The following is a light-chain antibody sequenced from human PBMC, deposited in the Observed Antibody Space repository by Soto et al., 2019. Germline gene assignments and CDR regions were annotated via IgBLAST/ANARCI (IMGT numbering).Light chain of an antibody. V-gene: IGLV1-51*01. CDR1: NSNIGNNY. CDR3: GTWDTGLRAGV. J-gene: IGLJ2*01. Sequence: QSVLTQPPSVSAAPGQKVTISCSGSNSNIGNNYVSWYQQVPGTAPKLLIYNNDKRPSGIPDRFSGSWSGTSATLGITGLQTGDEADYYCGTWDTGLRAGVFGGGTKLTVL. CDR2: NND.